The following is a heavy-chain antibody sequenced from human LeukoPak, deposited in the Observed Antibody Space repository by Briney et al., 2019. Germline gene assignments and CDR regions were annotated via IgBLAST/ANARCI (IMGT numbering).Heavy chain of an antibody. CDR3: ARRNPLRYFDWLIRQYYFDY. J-gene: IGHJ4*02. V-gene: IGHV4-34*01. CDR2: INHSGST. D-gene: IGHD3-9*01. Sequence: SETLSLTCAVYGGSFSGYYWSWIRQPPGKGLEWIGEINHSGSTNYNPSLKSRVTISVDTSKNQFSLKLNSVTAADTAVYYCARRNPLRYFDWLIRQYYFDYWGQGTLVTVSS. CDR1: GGSFSGYY.